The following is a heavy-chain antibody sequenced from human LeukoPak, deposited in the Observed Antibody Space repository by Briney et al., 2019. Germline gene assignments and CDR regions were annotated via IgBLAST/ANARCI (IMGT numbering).Heavy chain of an antibody. CDR3: AGSYYYDSSGYPLDY. Sequence: SETLSLTCTVSGGSISSYYWSWIRQPPGKGLEWIGYIYYSGSTNYNPSLKSRVTISVDTSKNQFSLKLSSMTAADTAVYYCAGSYYYDSSGYPLDYWGQGTLVTVSS. V-gene: IGHV4-59*01. D-gene: IGHD3-22*01. CDR1: GGSISSYY. CDR2: IYYSGST. J-gene: IGHJ4*02.